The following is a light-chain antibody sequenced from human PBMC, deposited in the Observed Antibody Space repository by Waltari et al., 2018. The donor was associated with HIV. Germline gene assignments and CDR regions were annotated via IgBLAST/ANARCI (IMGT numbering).Light chain of an antibody. CDR1: IRDY. J-gene: IGLJ2*01. CDR2: DVI. V-gene: IGLV2-14*03. CDR3: ASYTHSTTLVL. Sequence: QSALTQAPSVSGSPGPSITISCIPRIRDYGSGYQQHAGKVPKLLIYDVINRPSGVSDRFSGSMSGNTASLTISALQVEDEAEYCCASYTHSTTLVLFGGGTKLTVL.